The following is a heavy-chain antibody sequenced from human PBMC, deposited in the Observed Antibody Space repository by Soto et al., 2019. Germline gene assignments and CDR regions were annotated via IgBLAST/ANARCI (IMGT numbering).Heavy chain of an antibody. J-gene: IGHJ4*02. CDR2: IYYSGST. V-gene: IGHV4-61*01. Sequence: SETLSLTCTVSGGSVSSGSYYWSWIRQPPGKGLEWIGYIYYSGSTNYNPSLKSRVTISVDTSKNQFSLKLSSVTAADTAVYFCASLGGSGDYYDSIGQNQYWSQGTLVTVSS. D-gene: IGHD3-22*01. CDR3: ASLGGSGDYYDSIGQNQY. CDR1: GGSVSSGSYY.